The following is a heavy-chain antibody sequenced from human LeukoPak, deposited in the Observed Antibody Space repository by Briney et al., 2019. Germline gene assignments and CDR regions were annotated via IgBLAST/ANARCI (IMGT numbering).Heavy chain of an antibody. CDR3: TTGIRGD. J-gene: IGHJ4*02. D-gene: IGHD3-10*01. Sequence: GESLRLSCSASGLTFTNAWMNWVRQAPGEGLDWVGRIASKTDGGATDYAAPVKGRFTISRDDSKNTLNLQMNSLKTEDTAVYYCTTGIRGDWGQGTLVTVSS. CDR2: IASKTDGGAT. CDR1: GLTFTNAW. V-gene: IGHV3-15*07.